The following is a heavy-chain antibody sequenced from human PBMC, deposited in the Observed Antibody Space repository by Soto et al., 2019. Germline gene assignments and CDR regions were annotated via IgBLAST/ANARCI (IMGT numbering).Heavy chain of an antibody. CDR1: GFTFSSYA. J-gene: IGHJ4*02. V-gene: IGHV3-30-3*01. D-gene: IGHD5-18*01. Sequence: QVQLVESGGGVVQPGRSLRLSSAASGFTFSSYAMHWVRQAPGKGLEWVAVISYDGSNKYYADSVKGRFTISRDNSKNTLYLQMNSLRAEDTAVYYCAREDLVGYSYGFYFDYWGQGTLVTVSS. CDR3: AREDLVGYSYGFYFDY. CDR2: ISYDGSNK.